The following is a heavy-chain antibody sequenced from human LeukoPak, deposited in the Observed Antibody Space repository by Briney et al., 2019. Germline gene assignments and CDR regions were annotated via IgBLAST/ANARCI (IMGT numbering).Heavy chain of an antibody. CDR2: IYWNDNK. J-gene: IGHJ5*02. CDR1: GFSLSTIGVG. Sequence: SGPTLVKPTQTLTLTCTFSGFSLSTIGVGVTWVRQPPGKAPEWLGLIYWNDNKHYSPSLKTRLTITKDTSKKQVVLTMTNMDPVDTATYYCAHDRAGIGFDPWGQGTLVTVSS. CDR3: AHDRAGIGFDP. D-gene: IGHD3-22*01. V-gene: IGHV2-5*01.